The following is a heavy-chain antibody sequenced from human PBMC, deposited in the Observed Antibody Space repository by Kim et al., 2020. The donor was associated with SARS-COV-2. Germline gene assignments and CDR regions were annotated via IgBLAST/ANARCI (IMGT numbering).Heavy chain of an antibody. CDR2: ISIGSSTF. CDR3: TSEHVMVVVLAIFSVFD. J-gene: IGHJ5*02. V-gene: IGHV3-48*02. Sequence: GGSLRLSCAASGFTFSSYSMNWVRQAPGKGLEWVSYISIGSSTFYYAYAEEGRFTFTRDNANTSLLQQTIIMSDEATAEYYGTSEHVMVVVLAIFSVFD. D-gene: IGHD2-21*01. CDR1: GFTFSSYS.